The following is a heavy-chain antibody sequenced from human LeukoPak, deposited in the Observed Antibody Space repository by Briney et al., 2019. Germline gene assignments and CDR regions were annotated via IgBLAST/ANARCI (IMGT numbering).Heavy chain of an antibody. J-gene: IGHJ4*02. CDR1: GFTFSGYW. D-gene: IGHD1-26*01. CDR2: IRQDGYEK. Sequence: GGSLRLSCAASGFTFSGYWMSWVRQTPEKGLEWVANIRQDGYEKYYVDSVKGRFTISRDNAKNSLYLQMNSLRADDTAIYYCARDKIVGPTTLDYWGQGTLVTVSS. CDR3: ARDKIVGPTTLDY. V-gene: IGHV3-7*01.